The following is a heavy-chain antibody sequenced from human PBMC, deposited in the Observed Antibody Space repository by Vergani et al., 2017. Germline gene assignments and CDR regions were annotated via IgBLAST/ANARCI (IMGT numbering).Heavy chain of an antibody. CDR1: RYSFTSYW. J-gene: IGHJ4*02. CDR2: IYPGDSDT. D-gene: IGHD4-17*01. CDR3: ARYTTVTTYFFDD. Sequence: EVQLVQSGAEVKKPGESLQISCKGSRYSFTSYWIGWVRQMPGKGLEWMGIIYPGDSDTRYSPSFQGQVTISADKSISTAYLQWSSLKASDTAMYYCARYTTVTTYFFDDWGQGTLVTVSS. V-gene: IGHV5-51*01.